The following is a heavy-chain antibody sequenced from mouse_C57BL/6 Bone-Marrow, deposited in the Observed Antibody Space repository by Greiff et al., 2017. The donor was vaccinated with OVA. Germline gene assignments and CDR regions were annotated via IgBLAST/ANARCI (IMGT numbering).Heavy chain of an antibody. Sequence: VQLQQPGAELVKPGASVKMSCKASGYTFTSYWITWVKQRPGQGLDWIGDIYPCSGSTNYNEKFKSKATLTVDTSSSTAYMQLSSLTSEDSAVYCGARLEFITTVGYAMDYWGQGTSVTVSS. J-gene: IGHJ4*01. V-gene: IGHV1-55*01. CDR2: IYPCSGST. CDR3: ARLEFITTVGYAMDY. CDR1: GYTFTSYW. D-gene: IGHD1-1*01.